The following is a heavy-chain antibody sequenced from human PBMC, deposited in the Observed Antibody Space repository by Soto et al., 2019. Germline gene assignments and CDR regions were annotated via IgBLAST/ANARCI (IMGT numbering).Heavy chain of an antibody. J-gene: IGHJ4*02. Sequence: PWGSLRLSWEAPESIFRGYGIHWVGPAPFKGLEWVAIIRFDGSNINYADGVMGRFTISRDNSKNMLYLEMNSLRVEDTALYYCARDGIGSVAFWGYLDYWGQGTLVTVPQ. V-gene: IGHV3-33*01. D-gene: IGHD3-16*01. CDR2: IRFDGSNI. CDR3: ARDGIGSVAFWGYLDY. CDR1: ESIFRGYG.